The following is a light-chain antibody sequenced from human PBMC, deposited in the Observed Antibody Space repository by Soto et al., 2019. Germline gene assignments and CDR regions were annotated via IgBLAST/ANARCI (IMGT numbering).Light chain of an antibody. Sequence: EIVMTQSPATLSVSPGERATVSCRASQSVYNNLAWYQQKPGQAPRLLIYGASTRATGIPARFSGSGSGTEFTLTISSLQPEDVATYYCQHYGSSSWTFGQGTKVDI. CDR1: QSVYNN. J-gene: IGKJ1*01. V-gene: IGKV3-15*01. CDR3: QHYGSSSWT. CDR2: GAS.